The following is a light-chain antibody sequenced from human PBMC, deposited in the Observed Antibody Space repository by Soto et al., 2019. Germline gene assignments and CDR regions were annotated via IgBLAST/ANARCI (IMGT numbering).Light chain of an antibody. Sequence: EIVLTQSPGTLSLSPGERATLSCRASQSIRNFLAWYQQKPGQAPRLLIYDASNRATGIPVRFSGSGSGTDFTLTISSLEPEDFAVYYCQQRSNWPPITFGHGTRLEIK. V-gene: IGKV3-11*01. J-gene: IGKJ5*01. CDR3: QQRSNWPPIT. CDR1: QSIRNF. CDR2: DAS.